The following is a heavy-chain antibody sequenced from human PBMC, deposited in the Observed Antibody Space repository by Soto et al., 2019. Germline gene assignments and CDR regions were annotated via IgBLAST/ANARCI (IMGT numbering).Heavy chain of an antibody. CDR3: ARGRRVGYYYYYGMDV. V-gene: IGHV5-51*01. J-gene: IGHJ6*02. CDR2: IYPGDSDT. CDR1: GYSFTSYW. Sequence: GESLKISCKGSGYSFTSYWIGWVRQMPGKGLEWMGIIYPGDSDTRYSPSFQGQVTISADKSISTAYLQWSSLKASDTAMYYCARGRRVGYYYYYGMDVWGQGTTVTVSS.